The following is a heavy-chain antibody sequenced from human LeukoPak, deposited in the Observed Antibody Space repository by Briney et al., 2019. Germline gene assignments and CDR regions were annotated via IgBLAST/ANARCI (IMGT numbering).Heavy chain of an antibody. J-gene: IGHJ4*02. CDR2: IYIRGAT. CDR1: GGSVSSYY. CDR3: ARGHNSGWRNFDY. D-gene: IGHD6-19*01. V-gene: IGHV4-4*07. Sequence: KSSETLSLTCTVSGGSVSSYYRNWIRQPAGKGLEWIGHIYIRGATNYNPSVKSRVTMSVDTSKNQFSLKVSSVTAADTAVYYCARGHNSGWRNFDYWGQGTLVTVSS.